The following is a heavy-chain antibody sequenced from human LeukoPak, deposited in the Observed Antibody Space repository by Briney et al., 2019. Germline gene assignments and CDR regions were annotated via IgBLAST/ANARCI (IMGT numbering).Heavy chain of an antibody. CDR2: VGPTGTDR. J-gene: IGHJ4*02. Sequence: GGSLRLSRAASGFTFSSCGFNWVRQAPGKGLEWVSSVGPTGTDRYYADSVRGRFTISRDNAKNSMYLQMDSLRDEDTAVYYCATETIGRHYDYWGQGTLLTVSS. D-gene: IGHD1-14*01. CDR1: GFTFSSCG. V-gene: IGHV3-21*01. CDR3: ATETIGRHYDY.